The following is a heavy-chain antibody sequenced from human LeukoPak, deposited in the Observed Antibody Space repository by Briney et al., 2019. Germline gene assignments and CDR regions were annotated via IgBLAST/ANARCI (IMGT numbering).Heavy chain of an antibody. CDR2: INHSGST. J-gene: IGHJ4*02. D-gene: IGHD3-22*01. V-gene: IGHV4-34*01. CDR3: ASGGDYYDSRGFDY. Sequence: SETLSLTCAVYGGSFSGYYWSWIRQPPGKGLEWIGEINHSGSTNYNPSLKSRVTISVDTSKNQFSLKLSSVTAADTAVYCCASGGDYYDSRGFDYWGQGTLVTVSS. CDR1: GGSFSGYY.